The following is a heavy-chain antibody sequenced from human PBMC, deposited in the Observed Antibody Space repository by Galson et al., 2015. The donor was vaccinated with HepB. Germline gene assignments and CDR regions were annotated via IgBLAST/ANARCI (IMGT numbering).Heavy chain of an antibody. CDR1: GFTFSSYG. Sequence: LRLSCAASGFTFSSYGMHWVRQAPGKGLEWVAVISYDGSNKYYADSVKGRFTISRDNSKNTLYLQMNSLRAEDTAVYYCAKDGAYSSGGWYFDLWGRGTLVTVSS. CDR2: ISYDGSNK. V-gene: IGHV3-30*18. D-gene: IGHD6-19*01. J-gene: IGHJ2*01. CDR3: AKDGAYSSGGWYFDL.